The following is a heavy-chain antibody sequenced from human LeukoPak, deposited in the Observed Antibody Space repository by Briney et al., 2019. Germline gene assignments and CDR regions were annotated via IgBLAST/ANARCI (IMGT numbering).Heavy chain of an antibody. J-gene: IGHJ4*02. CDR1: GFTFSTYD. CDR3: AKGSSAAGTDLFDD. D-gene: IGHD6-19*01. Sequence: GGSLRLSCAASGFTFSTYDMSWVRQAPVKGLEWVSGTSASGSSTYYADSVKGRFTISRDNSKNTLYLQMNSLRAEDTAVYYCAKGSSAAGTDLFDDWGQGTLVTVSS. V-gene: IGHV3-23*01. CDR2: TSASGSST.